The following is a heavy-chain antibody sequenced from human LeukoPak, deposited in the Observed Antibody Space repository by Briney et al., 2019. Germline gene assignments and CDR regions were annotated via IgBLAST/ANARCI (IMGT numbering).Heavy chain of an antibody. Sequence: SETLSLTCTVSGGSISNYYWSWIRQPAGKGLEWIGRIYTTGRTNYNPSLKSRVTMSVDTSKSQFSLKLSSVTAADTAVYYCARGPLTVTNNWFDPWGQGTLVTVSS. CDR3: ARGPLTVTNNWFDP. CDR1: GGSISNYY. V-gene: IGHV4-4*07. J-gene: IGHJ5*02. CDR2: IYTTGRT. D-gene: IGHD4-17*01.